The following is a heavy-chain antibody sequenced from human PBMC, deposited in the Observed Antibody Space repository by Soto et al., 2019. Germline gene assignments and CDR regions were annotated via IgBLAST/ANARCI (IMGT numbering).Heavy chain of an antibody. CDR3: AKEEGKMATITGIDY. D-gene: IGHD5-12*01. Sequence: GGSLRLSCAASGFPFSSYVMYWVRQAPGKGLEWVAVISYDGSNKYYADSVKGRFTISRDNSKNTLYLQLTSLRAEDTAVYYCAKEEGKMATITGIDYWGPGTLVTVSS. V-gene: IGHV3-30*18. J-gene: IGHJ4*02. CDR1: GFPFSSYV. CDR2: ISYDGSNK.